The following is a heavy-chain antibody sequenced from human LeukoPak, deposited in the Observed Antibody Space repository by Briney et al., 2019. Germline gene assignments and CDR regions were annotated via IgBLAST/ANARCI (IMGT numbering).Heavy chain of an antibody. CDR1: GGTFSSYA. CDR3: ARDSSGYYYNY. CDR2: INPNSGGT. V-gene: IGHV1-2*06. D-gene: IGHD3-22*01. J-gene: IGHJ4*02. Sequence: GASVKVSCTASGGTFSSYAISWVRQAPGQGLEWMGRINPNSGGTNYAQKFQGRVTMTRDTSISTAYMELSRLRSDDTAVYYCARDSSGYYYNYWGQGTLVTVSS.